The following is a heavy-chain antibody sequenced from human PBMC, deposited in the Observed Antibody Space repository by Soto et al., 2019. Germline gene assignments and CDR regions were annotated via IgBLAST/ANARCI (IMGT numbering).Heavy chain of an antibody. CDR2: IIPIYVTT. CDR1: GGTFNEHG. D-gene: IGHD2-2*01. CDR3: AKIRSPPGRDCLRISCAHYYYYGMDV. Sequence: QVQLVQSGAEAKKPGSAVRVSCQASGGTFNEHGISWVRQAPGQGLEWMGGIIPIYVTTDYAQRFADRMSITADESTGTVYMELSNLRSEDTAVYFCAKIRSPPGRDCLRISCAHYYYYGMDVWGQGTTVTVSS. V-gene: IGHV1-69*12. J-gene: IGHJ6*02.